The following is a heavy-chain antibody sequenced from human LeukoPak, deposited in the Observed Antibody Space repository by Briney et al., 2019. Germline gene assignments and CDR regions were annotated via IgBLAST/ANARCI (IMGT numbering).Heavy chain of an antibody. CDR1: GGSISSSTNY. V-gene: IGHV4-39*01. J-gene: IGHJ6*02. CDR2: IFYSGNT. Sequence: PSETLSLTCTVSGGSISSSTNYWAWVRQPPGKGLEWIGSIFYSGNTHYNPSLKSRVTMSVDTSKNEFSLKLTSVTAADTAVYYCTRHWSEFYNYGMGVWGHGTTVTVSS. CDR3: TRHWSEFYNYGMGV. D-gene: IGHD3-3*01.